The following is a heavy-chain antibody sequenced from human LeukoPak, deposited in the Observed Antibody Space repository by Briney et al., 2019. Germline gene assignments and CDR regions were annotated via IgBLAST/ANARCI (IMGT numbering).Heavy chain of an antibody. D-gene: IGHD5-18*01. CDR3: ARDRWGYSYGGD. CDR1: GFTFSISR. J-gene: IGHJ4*02. CDR2: IKQGGSEK. V-gene: IGHV3-7*01. Sequence: PGGSLRLSCAAPGFTFSISRMSSVCQAPGKGLERVANIKQGGSEKYYVDSVKGRFTISRDNAKNTLYLQLNSLRAEDTAVYYCARDRWGYSYGGDWGQGTLVTVSS.